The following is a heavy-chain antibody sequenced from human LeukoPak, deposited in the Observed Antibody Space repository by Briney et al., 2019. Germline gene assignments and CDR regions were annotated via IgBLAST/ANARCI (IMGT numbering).Heavy chain of an antibody. CDR1: GYTFTGYY. CDR3: ARVGYCSGGTCPYYFDL. J-gene: IGHJ4*02. D-gene: IGHD2-15*01. V-gene: IGHV1-2*02. CDR2: INPNGGGT. Sequence: ASVKVSCKASGYTFTGYYMHWVRQAPGQGLEWMRWINPNGGGTNYAQKFQGRVTMTRDTSISTAYMELSSLRSDDTAVYYCARVGYCSGGTCPYYFDLWGQGTLVTVSS.